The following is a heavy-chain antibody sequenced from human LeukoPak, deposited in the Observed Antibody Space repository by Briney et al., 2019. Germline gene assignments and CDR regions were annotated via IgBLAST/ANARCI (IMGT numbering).Heavy chain of an antibody. D-gene: IGHD4-17*01. CDR3: AKVDILYVDYVGRDAFDI. Sequence: GGSLRLSCAASGLTFSSYAMSWVRQAPGKGLEWVSAIRGSGGSTYYADFVKGRFTLSRGNSKTTLYLQMNSLRAEDTAVYYCAKVDILYVDYVGRDAFDIWGQGTMVTVSS. V-gene: IGHV3-23*01. CDR1: GLTFSSYA. CDR2: IRGSGGST. J-gene: IGHJ3*02.